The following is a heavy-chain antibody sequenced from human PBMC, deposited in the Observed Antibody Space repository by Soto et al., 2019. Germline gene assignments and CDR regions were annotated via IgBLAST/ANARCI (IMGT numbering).Heavy chain of an antibody. D-gene: IGHD2-8*02. J-gene: IGHJ4*02. CDR3: ARDNTWSYDY. V-gene: IGHV3-74*01. CDR1: GFAFSSHW. Sequence: GGSLRLSCAASGFAFSSHWMHLVRQAPGKGLVWVSHIGPDGSSTRDADSVQGRFTISRDNARNTLYLQMNSLRDEDTAAYYCARDNTWSYDYWGQGILITVSS. CDR2: IGPDGSST.